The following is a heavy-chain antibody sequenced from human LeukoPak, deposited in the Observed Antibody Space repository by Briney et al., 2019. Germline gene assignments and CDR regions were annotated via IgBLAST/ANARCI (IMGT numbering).Heavy chain of an antibody. CDR1: GGSISSYY. V-gene: IGHV4-39*07. CDR3: ARDGVCSSTSCYYYYYYMDV. Sequence: SETLSLTCTVSGGSISSYYWGWVRQPPGKGLEWIGSIYYSGSTYYNPSLKSRVTISVDTSKTQFSLKLSSVTAADTAVYYCARDGVCSSTSCYYYYYYMDVWGKGTTVTVSS. CDR2: IYYSGST. D-gene: IGHD2-2*01. J-gene: IGHJ6*03.